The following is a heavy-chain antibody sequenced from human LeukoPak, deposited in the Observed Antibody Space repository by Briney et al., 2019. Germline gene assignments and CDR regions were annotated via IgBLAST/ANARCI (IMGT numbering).Heavy chain of an antibody. CDR1: GFTFSSYA. CDR2: ISGSGGST. V-gene: IGHV3-23*01. J-gene: IGHJ6*02. D-gene: IGHD3-10*01. Sequence: GGSLRLSCAASGFTFSSYAMSWVRQAPGKGLERVSAISGSGGSTYYADSVKGRFTISRDNSKNTLYLQMNSLRAEDTAVYYCAKDPNYYGSGKKGMDVWGQGTTVTVSS. CDR3: AKDPNYYGSGKKGMDV.